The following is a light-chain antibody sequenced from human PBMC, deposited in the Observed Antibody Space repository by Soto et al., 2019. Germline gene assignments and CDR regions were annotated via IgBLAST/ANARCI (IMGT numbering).Light chain of an antibody. V-gene: IGKV3-15*01. CDR1: QSVSGN. CDR2: GAS. Sequence: EIVMTQSPATLSVSPGERATLSCRASQSVSGNLAWYQQKPGQAPRLLIYGASTRATGIPARFSGSGSGTGFTLTITSLQSEDFAVYYCQQYSDWPPLTFGGGTKVEIK. CDR3: QQYSDWPPLT. J-gene: IGKJ4*01.